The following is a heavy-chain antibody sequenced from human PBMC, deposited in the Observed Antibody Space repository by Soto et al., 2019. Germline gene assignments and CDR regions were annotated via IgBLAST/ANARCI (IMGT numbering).Heavy chain of an antibody. CDR2: ISSSGSVI. CDR3: ARASYGHYVRGYYGMEV. D-gene: IGHD4-17*01. CDR1: GFSVRSYE. J-gene: IGHJ6*01. Sequence: LGLSFAASGFSVRSYEMNWVRQAAGKGLEWVSYISSSGSVIYYADSVKGRFTISRDNAKNSLYLQMNSLTAEDTAIYYCARASYGHYVRGYYGMEVWGQETTVNLSS. V-gene: IGHV3-48*03.